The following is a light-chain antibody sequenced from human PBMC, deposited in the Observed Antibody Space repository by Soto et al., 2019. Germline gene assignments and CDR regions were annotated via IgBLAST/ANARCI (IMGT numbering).Light chain of an antibody. Sequence: QSALTQPASVSGSPGQSITISCTGTSSDIGRYDYVSWYQQLPGKAPKLIIYRVIHRPSGVSDRFSGSKSGNSASLSISALQPEDEAGYFCGSYTSDTTWVFGGGTKLTVL. V-gene: IGLV2-14*03. CDR1: SSDIGRYDY. CDR3: GSYTSDTTWV. CDR2: RVI. J-gene: IGLJ3*02.